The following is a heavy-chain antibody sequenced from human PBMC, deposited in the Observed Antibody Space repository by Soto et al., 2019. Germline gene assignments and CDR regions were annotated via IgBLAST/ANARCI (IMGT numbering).Heavy chain of an antibody. D-gene: IGHD4-4*01. CDR2: IYYSGST. J-gene: IGHJ6*02. CDR3: ATTTVGDYYYYYGMDV. V-gene: IGHV4-39*01. CDR1: GGSISSSSYY. Sequence: SETLSLTCTVSGGSISSSSYYWGWIRQPPGKGLEWIGSIYYSGSTYYNPSLKSRVTISVDTSKNQFSLKLSSVTAADTAVYYCATTTVGDYYYYYGMDVWGQGTTVTVSS.